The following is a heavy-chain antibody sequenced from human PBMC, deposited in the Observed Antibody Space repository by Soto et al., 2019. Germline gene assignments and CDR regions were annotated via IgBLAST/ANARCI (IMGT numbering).Heavy chain of an antibody. Sequence: ASVKVSCKASGGTFSSYAISWVRQAPGQGLEWMGGIIPIFGTANYAQKFQGRVTITADESTSTAYMELSSLRSEDTAVYYCARCLYYDILTGSRYYYYGMDVWGQGTTVTVSS. CDR1: GGTFSSYA. CDR3: ARCLYYDILTGSRYYYYGMDV. D-gene: IGHD3-9*01. V-gene: IGHV1-69*13. J-gene: IGHJ6*02. CDR2: IIPIFGTA.